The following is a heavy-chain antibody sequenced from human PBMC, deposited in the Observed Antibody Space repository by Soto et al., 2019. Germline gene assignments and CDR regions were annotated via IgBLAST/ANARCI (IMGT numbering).Heavy chain of an antibody. CDR1: GGSFSGYY. J-gene: IGHJ4*02. CDR2: INYSGST. Sequence: SETLSLTCAVYGGSFSGYYWSWIRQPPGKGLEWIGEINYSGSTYYNPSLKSRVTISVDTSKNQFSLKLSSVTAADTAVYYCARVTSVTSPSDYWGQGTLVTVSS. CDR3: ARVTSVTSPSDY. D-gene: IGHD2-2*01. V-gene: IGHV4-34*01.